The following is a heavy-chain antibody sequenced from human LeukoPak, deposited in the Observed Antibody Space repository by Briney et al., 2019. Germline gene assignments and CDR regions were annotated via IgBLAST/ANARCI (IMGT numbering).Heavy chain of an antibody. Sequence: GESLKISCKGSGYSFTTYWIAWVGQMPGEGLEGMGIIYPGDSETRYSPSSQGQVTISADKYITTAYLQWGSLKASDTAMYYCTRSPRDGYHDAFDIWGQGTMVTVFS. V-gene: IGHV5-51*01. CDR2: IYPGDSET. CDR1: GYSFTTYW. CDR3: TRSPRDGYHDAFDI. J-gene: IGHJ3*02. D-gene: IGHD5-24*01.